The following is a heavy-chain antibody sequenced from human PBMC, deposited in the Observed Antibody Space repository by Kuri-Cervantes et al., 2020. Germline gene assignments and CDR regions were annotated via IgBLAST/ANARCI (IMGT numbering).Heavy chain of an antibody. CDR3: AKEWLVRAGLLDY. J-gene: IGHJ4*02. D-gene: IGHD6-19*01. Sequence: GESLKISCAASGFIFSSYGMHWVRQAPGKGLEWVAVICYDGSNKYYADSVKGRFTISRDNSKNTLYLQMNSLRAEDTAVYYCAKEWLVRAGLLDYWGQGTLVTVSS. CDR2: ICYDGSNK. CDR1: GFIFSSYG. V-gene: IGHV3-33*06.